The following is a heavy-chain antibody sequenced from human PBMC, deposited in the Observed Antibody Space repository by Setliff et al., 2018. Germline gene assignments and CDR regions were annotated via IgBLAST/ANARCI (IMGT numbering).Heavy chain of an antibody. V-gene: IGHV4-61*02. CDR2: VYKSGTT. J-gene: IGHJ4*02. D-gene: IGHD2-8*01. CDR3: ARDPGFHSGTWCLGD. CDR1: GDSLSSGSYF. Sequence: SETLSLTCTVSGDSLSSGSYFWTWIRQPAGKGLEWIGRVYKSGTTNYSPALKSRVTLSIDTSSNEFSLNLRSVTAADTAIYYCARDPGFHSGTWCLGDWGQGTQVTAPQ.